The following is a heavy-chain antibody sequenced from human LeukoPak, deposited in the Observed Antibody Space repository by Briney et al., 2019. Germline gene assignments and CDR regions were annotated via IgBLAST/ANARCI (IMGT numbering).Heavy chain of an antibody. D-gene: IGHD1-1*01. CDR3: VEINMP. J-gene: IGHJ5*02. CDR2: IKQDGSEK. Sequence: PGGSLRLSCTASGFTFSNYWMHWVRQAPGKGLEWVANIKQDGSEKYYVDSVKGRFTISRDNAKNSLYLQMSSLRAEDTAVYYCVEINMPWGQGTLVTVSS. V-gene: IGHV3-7*01. CDR1: GFTFSNYW.